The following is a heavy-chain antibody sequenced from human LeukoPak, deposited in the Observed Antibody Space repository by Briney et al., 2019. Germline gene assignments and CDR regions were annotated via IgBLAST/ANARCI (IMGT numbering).Heavy chain of an antibody. D-gene: IGHD2-2*02. Sequence: ASVKVSCKASGYIFTSYGISWVRQAPRQGLEWMGWISVYNGNTNYVQKFQDRVTMTTDTSTSTAYMELRSLRSDDTAVYYCARENRPLLYRFDYWGQGTLVTVSS. V-gene: IGHV1-18*01. CDR3: ARENRPLLYRFDY. CDR1: GYIFTSYG. J-gene: IGHJ4*02. CDR2: ISVYNGNT.